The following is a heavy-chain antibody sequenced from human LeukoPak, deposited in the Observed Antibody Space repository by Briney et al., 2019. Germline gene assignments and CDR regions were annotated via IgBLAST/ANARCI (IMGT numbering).Heavy chain of an antibody. CDR3: ARVRITYYDILTGSKTGGFDY. Sequence: SETLSLTCTVSGGSISSDYWSWIRQPPGKGLEWIGYIYHSGSTNYNPSLKSRVTISVDTSKNQFSLKLSSVTAADTAVYYCARVRITYYDILTGSKTGGFDYWGQGTLVTVSS. CDR2: IYHSGST. J-gene: IGHJ4*02. D-gene: IGHD3-9*01. V-gene: IGHV4-59*01. CDR1: GGSISSDY.